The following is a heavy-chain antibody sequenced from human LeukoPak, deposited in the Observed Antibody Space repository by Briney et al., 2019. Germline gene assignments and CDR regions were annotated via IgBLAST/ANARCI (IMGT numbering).Heavy chain of an antibody. CDR3: ARSGIEDIVLMVYAHFDY. J-gene: IGHJ4*02. CDR1: GGSFSGYY. Sequence: SETPSLTCAVYGGSFSGYYWSWIRQPPGKGLEWIGEINHSGSTNYNPSLKSRVTISVDTSKNQFSLKLSSVTAADTAVYYCARSGIEDIVLMVYAHFDYWGQGTLVTVSS. V-gene: IGHV4-34*01. CDR2: INHSGST. D-gene: IGHD2-8*01.